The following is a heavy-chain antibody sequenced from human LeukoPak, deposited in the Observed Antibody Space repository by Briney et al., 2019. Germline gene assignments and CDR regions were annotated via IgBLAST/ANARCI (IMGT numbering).Heavy chain of an antibody. CDR1: GESFSSYY. V-gene: IGHV4-34*01. Sequence: PSETLSLTCAVYGESFSSYYWTWIRQPPGKGLEWIGEINHSGSTNYNPSLKSRVTISVDTSKNQFSLKLSSVTAADTAVYYCARTQFYRRGFDHWGQGTLVTVSS. D-gene: IGHD2/OR15-2a*01. CDR2: INHSGST. J-gene: IGHJ4*02. CDR3: ARTQFYRRGFDH.